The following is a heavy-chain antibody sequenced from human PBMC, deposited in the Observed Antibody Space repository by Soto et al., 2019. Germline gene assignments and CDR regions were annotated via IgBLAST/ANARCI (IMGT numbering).Heavy chain of an antibody. Sequence: QVQLVESGGGVFHPGRSLRLSCAASGFTCSSYAMHWVRQAPGKGLEWVAVISYDGCNKYYADSVKGRFTISRDNSKNTLYLQMNILRAEDTAVYYCARASSGWYKDAFDIWGQGTMVTVSS. CDR2: ISYDGCNK. V-gene: IGHV3-30-3*01. D-gene: IGHD6-19*01. J-gene: IGHJ3*02. CDR1: GFTCSSYA. CDR3: ARASSGWYKDAFDI.